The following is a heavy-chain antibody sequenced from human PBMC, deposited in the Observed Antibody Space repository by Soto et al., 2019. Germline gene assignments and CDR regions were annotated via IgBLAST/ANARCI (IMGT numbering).Heavy chain of an antibody. V-gene: IGHV3-64*01. Sequence: GGSLRLSCAASGFTFSGYSMFWVRQAPGEGLEYVSAINTNGVNTFYAKSVKGRFTISRDNSKNTMYLQMGSLRAEDMAVYYCARGRVEDSSGWATYFDYWGQGTLVTVSS. CDR2: INTNGVNT. CDR1: GFTFSGYS. J-gene: IGHJ4*02. D-gene: IGHD6-19*01. CDR3: ARGRVEDSSGWATYFDY.